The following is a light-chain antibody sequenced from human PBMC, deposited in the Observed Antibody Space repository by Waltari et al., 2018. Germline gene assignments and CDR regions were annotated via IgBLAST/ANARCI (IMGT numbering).Light chain of an antibody. CDR1: QRVSSSY. CDR3: QQYGSSPET. Sequence: EIVLTQSPGTLSLSPGERATLSCRASQRVSSSYLAWYQQKPGQAPRLLIDGASSRATGIPDRFSGSGSGTDFTLTISRLEPEDFAVYYCQQYGSSPETFGGGTKVEIK. V-gene: IGKV3-20*01. CDR2: GAS. J-gene: IGKJ4*01.